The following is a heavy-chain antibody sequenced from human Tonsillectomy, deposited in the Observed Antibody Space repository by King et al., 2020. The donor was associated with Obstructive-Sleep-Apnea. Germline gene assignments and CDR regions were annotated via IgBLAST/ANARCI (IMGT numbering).Heavy chain of an antibody. CDR1: GGSISSSSYY. CDR3: AGVGDWGGYSNNWFDP. V-gene: IGHV4-39*07. J-gene: IGHJ5*02. Sequence: LQLQESGPGLVKPSETLSLTCTVSGGSISSSSYYWGWIRQPPGKGLEWIGNIYYSGSTYYNPSLKSRVTISVDTSKNQFSLKLSSVTAADTARSYCAGVGDWGGYSNNWFDPWGQGTLVTVSS. CDR2: IYYSGST. D-gene: IGHD3-3*01.